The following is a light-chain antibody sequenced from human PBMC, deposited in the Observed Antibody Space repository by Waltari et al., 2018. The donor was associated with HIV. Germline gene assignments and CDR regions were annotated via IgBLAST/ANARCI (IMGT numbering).Light chain of an antibody. J-gene: IGLJ3*02. V-gene: IGLV1-44*01. Sequence: SVSPPPPPAPCTPGRIFPISCSVINPTVTDTPANCYRQVPGTAPKLLMFSNNQRPSGVPDRFTGSKSGTSASLAIRGLKSEDEADYYCAARDDSLNAWVFGGGTKVTVL. CDR2: SNN. CDR3: AARDDSLNAWV. CDR1: NPTVTDTP.